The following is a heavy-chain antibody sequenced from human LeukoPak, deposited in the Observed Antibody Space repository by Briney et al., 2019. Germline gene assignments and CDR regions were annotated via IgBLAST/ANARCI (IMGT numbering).Heavy chain of an antibody. V-gene: IGHV3-23*01. J-gene: IGHJ4*02. CDR2: ISGNGGST. CDR3: AKDDRGVYYFFDY. D-gene: IGHD3-10*01. Sequence: WVRQAPGKGLEWVSAISGNGGSTYCADSVKGRFTISRDNSKNTLYLQMNSLRAEDTAVYYCAKDDRGVYYFFDYWGQGTLVTVSS.